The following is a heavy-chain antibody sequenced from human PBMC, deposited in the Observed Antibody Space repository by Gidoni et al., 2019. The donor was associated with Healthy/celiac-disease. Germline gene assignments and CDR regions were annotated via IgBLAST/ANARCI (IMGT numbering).Heavy chain of an antibody. V-gene: IGHV4-39*01. CDR2: IYYSGSN. CDR1: GGSISSSRYY. CDR3: ARHPRNLYCSGGSCPGDY. Sequence: QLQLQASGPGLVKPSETLSPNCTVSGGSISSSRYYWGWSRQPPGKGMEWIGSIYYSGSNDYKPSLKSGVTISVDTSKNQFSRKLSAVAAADKAVYYCARHPRNLYCSGGSCPGDYWGQGTLVTVSS. J-gene: IGHJ4*02. D-gene: IGHD2-15*01.